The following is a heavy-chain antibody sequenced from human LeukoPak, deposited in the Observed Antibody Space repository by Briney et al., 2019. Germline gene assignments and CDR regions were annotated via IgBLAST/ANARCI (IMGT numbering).Heavy chain of an antibody. Sequence: GGSLRLSCAASGFTVSSYEMNWVRQAPGKGLEWVSYISSSGSTIYYADSVKGRFTISRDNAKNSLYLQMNSLRAEDTAVYYCARYRGGYSSGWYYFDYWGQGTLVTVSS. D-gene: IGHD6-19*01. CDR1: GFTVSSYE. J-gene: IGHJ4*02. V-gene: IGHV3-48*03. CDR3: ARYRGGYSSGWYYFDY. CDR2: ISSSGSTI.